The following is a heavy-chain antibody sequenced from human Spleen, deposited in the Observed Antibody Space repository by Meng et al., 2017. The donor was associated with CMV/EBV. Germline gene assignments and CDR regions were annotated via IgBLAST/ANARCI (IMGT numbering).Heavy chain of an antibody. J-gene: IGHJ4*02. CDR3: ARTLTYYDFWSGYQTYYFDY. CDR1: GYTFTTYD. CDR2: MNPNSGDT. Sequence: ASVKVSCKASGYTFTTYDINWVRQATGQGLEWMGWMNPNSGDTGYAQKFQGRVTITRNTSISTAYMELSSLRSEDTAVYYCARTLTYYDFWSGYQTYYFDYWGQGTLVTVSS. D-gene: IGHD3-3*01. V-gene: IGHV1-8*01.